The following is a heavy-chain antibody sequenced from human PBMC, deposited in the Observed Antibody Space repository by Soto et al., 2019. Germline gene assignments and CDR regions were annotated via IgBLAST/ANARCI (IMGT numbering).Heavy chain of an antibody. D-gene: IGHD6-19*01. CDR1: GYTFTSYA. CDR3: ARGVAGPLHWFDP. Sequence: GASVKVSCKSSGYTFTSYAMHWVRQAPGQRLEWMGWINAGNGNTKYSQKFQGRVTITRDTSASTAYMELSSLRSEDTAVYYCARGVAGPLHWFDPWGQGTLVTVSS. J-gene: IGHJ5*02. V-gene: IGHV1-3*01. CDR2: INAGNGNT.